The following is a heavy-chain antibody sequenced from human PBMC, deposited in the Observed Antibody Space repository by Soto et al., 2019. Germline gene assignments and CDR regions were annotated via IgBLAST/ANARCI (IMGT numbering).Heavy chain of an antibody. Sequence: GGSLRLSCAASGFTFSSYWMHWVRQAPGKGLVWVSRINSDGSSTSYADSVKGRFTISRDNAKNTLYLQMNSLRAEDTAVYYCARVGVAGPIDYWGQGTLVTVSS. CDR1: GFTFSSYW. CDR3: ARVGVAGPIDY. J-gene: IGHJ4*02. CDR2: INSDGSST. D-gene: IGHD6-19*01. V-gene: IGHV3-74*01.